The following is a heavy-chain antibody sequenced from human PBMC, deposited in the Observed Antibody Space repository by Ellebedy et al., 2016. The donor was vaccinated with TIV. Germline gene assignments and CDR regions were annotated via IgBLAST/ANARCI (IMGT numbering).Heavy chain of an antibody. CDR3: ARQGATSDAFDI. CDR2: IFPDDSDI. D-gene: IGHD1-26*01. J-gene: IGHJ3*02. V-gene: IGHV5-51*01. Sequence: GESLKISCQGSGYSLSNYWIAWVRQMPGKGLEWMGTIFPDDSDIAYSPSFQGQVTISADKSITTAYLHCSNLKASDTALYYCARQGATSDAFDIWGQGTMVTVSP. CDR1: GYSLSNYW.